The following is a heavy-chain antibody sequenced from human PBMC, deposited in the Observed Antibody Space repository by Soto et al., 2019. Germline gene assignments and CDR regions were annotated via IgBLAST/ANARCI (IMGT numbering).Heavy chain of an antibody. CDR1: GYTFTSYD. J-gene: IGHJ6*03. Sequence: QVQLVQSGAEVKKPGASVKVSCKASGYTFTSYDINWVRQATGQGLEWMGWMNPNSGNTGYAQKFKGRVTMTRNTSISTAYMELSSLRSEDTAVYDCARGVRCTGGSCYEVRASYYYYMDVWGKGTTVTVSS. D-gene: IGHD2-15*01. V-gene: IGHV1-8*01. CDR3: ARGVRCTGGSCYEVRASYYYYMDV. CDR2: MNPNSGNT.